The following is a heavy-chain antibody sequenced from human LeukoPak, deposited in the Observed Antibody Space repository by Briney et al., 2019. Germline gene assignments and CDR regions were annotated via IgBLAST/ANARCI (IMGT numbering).Heavy chain of an antibody. Sequence: SVKVSCKASGGTFSSYAISWVRQAPGQGLEWMGGIIPIFGTANYAQKFQGRVTMTEDTSTDTAYMELSSLRSEDTAVYYCARVDGDYGAFDIWGQGTMVTVSS. CDR2: IIPIFGTA. D-gene: IGHD4-17*01. CDR1: GGTFSSYA. V-gene: IGHV1-69*06. J-gene: IGHJ3*02. CDR3: ARVDGDYGAFDI.